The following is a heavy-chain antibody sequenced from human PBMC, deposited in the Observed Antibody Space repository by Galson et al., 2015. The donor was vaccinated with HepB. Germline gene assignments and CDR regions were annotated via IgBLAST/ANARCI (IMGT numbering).Heavy chain of an antibody. J-gene: IGHJ5*02. CDR3: ARHLVGRLGELSLTRLSWFDP. CDR1: GGSISSSSYY. CDR2: IYYSGST. D-gene: IGHD3-16*02. V-gene: IGHV4-39*01. Sequence: SETLSLTCTVSGGSISSSSYYWGWIRQPPGKGLEWIGSIYYSGSTYYNPSLKSRVTISVDTSKNQFSLKLSSVTAADTAVYYCARHLVGRLGELSLTRLSWFDPWGQGTLVTVSS.